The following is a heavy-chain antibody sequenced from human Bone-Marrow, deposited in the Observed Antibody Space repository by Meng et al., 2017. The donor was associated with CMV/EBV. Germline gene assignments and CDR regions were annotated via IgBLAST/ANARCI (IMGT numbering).Heavy chain of an antibody. CDR2: IYSNGFT. CDR1: GFTVSSNY. D-gene: IGHD4-23*01. J-gene: IGHJ3*01. Sequence: GESLKISCAASGFTVSSNYMTWVRQAPGKGLEWVSIIYSNGFTYYTDSVKGRFTISRDSSKNTLYLQMNTLRTDDTALYYCAKPHPTSVVRAHVFDVWGQGTLVTVSS. CDR3: AKPHPTSVVRAHVFDV. V-gene: IGHV3-66*02.